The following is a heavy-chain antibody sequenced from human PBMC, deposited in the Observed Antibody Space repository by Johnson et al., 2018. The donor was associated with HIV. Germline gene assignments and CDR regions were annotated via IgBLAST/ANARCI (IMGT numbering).Heavy chain of an antibody. CDR3: ARGVRTFDM. CDR2: ISGRGGTT. CDR1: GFTFSSHA. Sequence: VLLVESGGGLVQPGGSLRLSCAASGFTFSSHAMSWVRQAPGQGLEWVSAISGRGGTTYYADSVKGRFTVARDNSKNTLNLQLNSLRAEDTAVYYCARGVRTFDMWGQGTMVAVSP. V-gene: IGHV3-23*04. J-gene: IGHJ3*02. D-gene: IGHD3-16*01.